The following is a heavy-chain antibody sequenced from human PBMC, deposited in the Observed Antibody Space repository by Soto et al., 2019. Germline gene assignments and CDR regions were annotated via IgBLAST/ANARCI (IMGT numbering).Heavy chain of an antibody. V-gene: IGHV1-18*01. Sequence: ASVKVSCKASGYTFTSYGISWVRQAPGQGLEWMGWISAYNGNTNYAQKLQGRVTMTTDTSTSTAYMELRSLRSDDTAVYYCARGPVSIVVVTPFDYWGQGTLVTVSS. J-gene: IGHJ4*02. CDR3: ARGPVSIVVVTPFDY. CDR1: GYTFTSYG. CDR2: ISAYNGNT. D-gene: IGHD3-22*01.